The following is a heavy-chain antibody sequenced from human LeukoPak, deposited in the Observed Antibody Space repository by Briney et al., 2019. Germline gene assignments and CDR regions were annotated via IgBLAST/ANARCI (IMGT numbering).Heavy chain of an antibody. V-gene: IGHV3-23*01. CDR2: ISGSGAST. CDR3: VKGRAVEVVAAFSD. CDR1: RFIFSNFV. J-gene: IGHJ4*02. Sequence: GGSLRLSCAASRFIFSNFVMSWVRQAPGKGLEWVSAISGSGASTYYADSVKGRFTISRDNSKNTLYLQMNSLRAEDTAVCYCVKGRAVEVVAAFSDWGQGTVVTVSS. D-gene: IGHD2-15*01.